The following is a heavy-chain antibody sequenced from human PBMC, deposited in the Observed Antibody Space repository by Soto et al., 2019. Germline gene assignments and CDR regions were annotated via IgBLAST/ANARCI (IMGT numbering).Heavy chain of an antibody. J-gene: IGHJ6*02. CDR1: EFTFSSYG. V-gene: IGHV3-30*18. Sequence: PGGSLRLSCAASEFTFSSYGMHWVRQASGKGLERVAFISYDGKKKYYEDSVKGRFSISRDNSKSTLYLQMNSLRAEDTALYYCAKDRPRGDLRFLWVGADTNYYYYGMDVWGQGTTVTVSS. CDR3: AKDRPRGDLRFLWVGADTNYYYYGMDV. D-gene: IGHD3-10*01. CDR2: ISYDGKKK.